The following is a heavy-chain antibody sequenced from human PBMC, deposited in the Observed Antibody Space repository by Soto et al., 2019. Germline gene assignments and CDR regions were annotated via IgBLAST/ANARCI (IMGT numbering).Heavy chain of an antibody. CDR1: GFTFSSYG. CDR3: AKVVLSGYDLSERFDY. Sequence: GGSLRLSCAASGFTFSSYGMHWVRQAPGKGLEWVAVISYDGSNKYYADSVKGRFTISRDNSKNTLYLQMNSLRAEDTAVHYCAKVVLSGYDLSERFDYWGQGTLVTVSS. V-gene: IGHV3-30*18. D-gene: IGHD5-12*01. J-gene: IGHJ4*02. CDR2: ISYDGSNK.